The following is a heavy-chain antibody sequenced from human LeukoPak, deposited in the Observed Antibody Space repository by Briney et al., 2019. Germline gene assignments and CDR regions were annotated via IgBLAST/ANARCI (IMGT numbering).Heavy chain of an antibody. V-gene: IGHV4-4*02. J-gene: IGHJ5*02. CDR1: GGSISSSNW. D-gene: IGHD4-17*01. Sequence: SGTLSLTCAVSGGSISSSNWWSWVRQPPGKGLEWIGEIYHSGSTNYNPSLKSRVTISVDKSKNQFSLKLSSVTAADTAVYYCARDGDDYGDANWFDPWGQGTLVTVSP. CDR3: ARDGDDYGDANWFDP. CDR2: IYHSGST.